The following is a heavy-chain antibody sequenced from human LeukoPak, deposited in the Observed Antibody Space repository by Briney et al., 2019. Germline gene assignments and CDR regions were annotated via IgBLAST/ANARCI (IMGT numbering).Heavy chain of an antibody. Sequence: PGGSLRLSCAASGFTFRSYAMTCVRQAPGKGLEWVSTISGSGDSTFYADSVKGGFTISRDKSKNTLYMQMNSLRDEDTALHYCAKMYYYDSSGRAFDIWGRGTMVTVSS. CDR1: GFTFRSYA. V-gene: IGHV3-23*01. D-gene: IGHD3-22*01. J-gene: IGHJ3*02. CDR3: AKMYYYDSSGRAFDI. CDR2: ISGSGDST.